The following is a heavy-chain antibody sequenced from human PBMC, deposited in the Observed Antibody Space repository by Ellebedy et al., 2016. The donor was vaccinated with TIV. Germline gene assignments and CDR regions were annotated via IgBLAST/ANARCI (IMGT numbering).Heavy chain of an antibody. Sequence: GESLKISCAASGFTFSSYWMHWVRQAPGKGLVWVSRINSDGSSTSYADSVKGRFTISRENAKNSLYLQMNSLRAGDTAVYYCARAGPTWHFDLWGRGTLVTVSS. CDR2: INSDGSST. CDR1: GFTFSSYW. CDR3: ARAGPTWHFDL. J-gene: IGHJ2*01. V-gene: IGHV3-74*01. D-gene: IGHD1-7*01.